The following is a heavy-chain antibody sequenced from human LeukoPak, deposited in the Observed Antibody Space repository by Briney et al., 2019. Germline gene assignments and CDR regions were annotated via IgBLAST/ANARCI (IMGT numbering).Heavy chain of an antibody. V-gene: IGHV4-59*01. J-gene: IGHJ6*03. CDR3: ARDSGGYLRYYYYYMDV. D-gene: IGHD1-26*01. CDR1: GGSISSYY. Sequence: PSETLSLTCTVSGGSISSYYWSWIRQPPGKGLEWIGYIYYSGSTNYNPSLKSRVTISVDTSKNQFSLKLSSVTAAHTAVYYCARDSGGYLRYYYYYMDVWGKGTTVTVSS. CDR2: IYYSGST.